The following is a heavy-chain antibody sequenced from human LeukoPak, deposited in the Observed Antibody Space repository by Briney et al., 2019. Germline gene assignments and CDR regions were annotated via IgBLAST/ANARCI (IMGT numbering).Heavy chain of an antibody. CDR2: ISTYNGNT. CDR1: SYTFISYG. J-gene: IGHJ4*02. CDR3: ARDYPKAAAGDNFDY. D-gene: IGHD6-13*01. Sequence: ASVKVSCKASSYTFISYGISWVRQAPGQGLEWMGWISTYNGNTNYAQKVQGRVTMTTDTSTSTAYMELRSLRSDDTAVYYCARDYPKAAAGDNFDYWGQGTLVTVSS. V-gene: IGHV1-18*01.